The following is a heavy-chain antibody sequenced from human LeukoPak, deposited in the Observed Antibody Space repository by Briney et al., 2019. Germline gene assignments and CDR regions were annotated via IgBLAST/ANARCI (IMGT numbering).Heavy chain of an antibody. J-gene: IGHJ4*02. CDR1: GFTFSSYA. V-gene: IGHV3-23*01. Sequence: PGGSLRLSCAASGFTFSSYAMSWVRQAPGKGLEWVSAISGSGGSTYYADSVKGRFAISRDNSKNTLYLQMNSLRAEDTAVYYCAKGKVGATLYYFDYWGQGTLVTVSS. CDR2: ISGSGGST. CDR3: AKGKVGATLYYFDY. D-gene: IGHD1-26*01.